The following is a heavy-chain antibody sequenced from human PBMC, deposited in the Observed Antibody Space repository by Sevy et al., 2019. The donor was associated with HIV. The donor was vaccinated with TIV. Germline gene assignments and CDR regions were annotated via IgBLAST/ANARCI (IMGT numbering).Heavy chain of an antibody. CDR1: GGSISTNNW. CDR2: IHHSGST. J-gene: IGHJ6*02. Sequence: SETLSLTCAVSGGSISTNNWWSWVRQSPGEGLEWIGEIHHSGSTNYNPSLKSRVTMSVAKSKNQFSLKLTSVTAADTAVYYCARDLNGFWSGPLDVWGQGTTVTVSS. D-gene: IGHD3-3*01. CDR3: ARDLNGFWSGPLDV. V-gene: IGHV4-4*02.